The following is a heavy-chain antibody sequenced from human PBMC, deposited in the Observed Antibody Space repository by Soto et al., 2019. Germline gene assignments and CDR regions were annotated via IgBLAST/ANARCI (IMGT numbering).Heavy chain of an antibody. V-gene: IGHV5-51*01. CDR2: IYPGDSDT. Sequence: GESLKISCKGSGYSFTSYWIGWVRQMPGKGLEWMGIIYPGDSDTRYSPSFQGQVTISADKSISTAYLQWSSLKASDTAMYYCARHGDPYYGDPTGGMDVWGQGNTVTVSS. CDR3: ARHGDPYYGDPTGGMDV. CDR1: GYSFTSYW. D-gene: IGHD4-17*01. J-gene: IGHJ6*02.